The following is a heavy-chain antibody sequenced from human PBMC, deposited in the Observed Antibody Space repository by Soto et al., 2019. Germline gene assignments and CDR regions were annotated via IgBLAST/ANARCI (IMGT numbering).Heavy chain of an antibody. V-gene: IGHV1-69*12. CDR2: IIPIFGTA. CDR3: ARGDTPRGWDDY. CDR1: GGTFSSYA. D-gene: IGHD6-19*01. J-gene: IGHJ4*02. Sequence: QVQLVQSGAEVKKPGSSVKVSCKASGGTFSSYAISWVRQAPGQGLEWMGGIIPIFGTANYAQKFQGRVXIXAXXSTSTAYMERSSLRSEDTAVYYCARGDTPRGWDDYWGQGTLVTVSS.